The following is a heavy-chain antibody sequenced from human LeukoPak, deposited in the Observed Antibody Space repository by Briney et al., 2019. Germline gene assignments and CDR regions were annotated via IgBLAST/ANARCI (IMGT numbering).Heavy chain of an antibody. CDR2: MSSNGDIT. CDR3: ARDNSGTVKGECSGACYWWFDP. Sequence: ASVKVSCKASGYPFTKFYMHWVRQAPGHGPEGMGLMSSNGDITLYSQKFQGRVTMTRDTSTSTDYVKLSSLRSEDTAVYYCARDNSGTVKGECSGACYWWFDPWGQGALVTVSS. D-gene: IGHD6-19*01. CDR1: GYPFTKFY. J-gene: IGHJ5*02. V-gene: IGHV1-46*01.